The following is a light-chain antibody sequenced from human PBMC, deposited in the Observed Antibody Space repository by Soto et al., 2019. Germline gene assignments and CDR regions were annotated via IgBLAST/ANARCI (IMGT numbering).Light chain of an antibody. CDR1: QSVSSY. CDR3: QQRSNWPPSTT. J-gene: IGKJ5*01. Sequence: EIVLTQSPATLSLSPGERATLSCRASQSVSSYLAWYQQKPGQAPRLLIYDASNRATGIPARFSGSGSGTDFTLTIISLEPEDFAVYYCQQRSNWPPSTTFGQGTRLEIK. V-gene: IGKV3-11*01. CDR2: DAS.